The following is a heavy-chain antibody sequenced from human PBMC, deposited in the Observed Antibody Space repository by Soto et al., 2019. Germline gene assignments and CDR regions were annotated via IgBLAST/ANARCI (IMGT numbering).Heavy chain of an antibody. J-gene: IGHJ6*03. CDR2: FYYSGST. D-gene: IGHD5-12*01. CDR3: ARISVASRYMDD. V-gene: IGHV4-39*01. Sequence: SETLSLTCTVSGGSISSSSYYWGWIRQSPGKGLEWIGSFYYSGSTYYSPSLRGRVTISGDTSRKQISLRLSSVTAANTVVYYCARISVASRYMDDWGKGTTVTVSS. CDR1: GGSISSSSYY.